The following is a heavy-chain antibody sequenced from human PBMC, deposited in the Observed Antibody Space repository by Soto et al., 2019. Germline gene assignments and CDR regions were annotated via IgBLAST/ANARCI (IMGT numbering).Heavy chain of an antibody. CDR2: IKRDGGTA. CDR3: AIRVNNYYYQDV. J-gene: IGHJ6*03. CDR1: GFTFSDYW. D-gene: IGHD3-3*01. V-gene: IGHV3-74*01. Sequence: EVQLVESGGGLVQPGGSLSLSCAASGFTFSDYWMHWVRQVPGKGLEWVSGIKRDGGTANKPDSVKGRFTISRDNAKNTLYLEMNSLRVEDTADYYCAIRVNNYYYQDVWGKGTTVTVSS.